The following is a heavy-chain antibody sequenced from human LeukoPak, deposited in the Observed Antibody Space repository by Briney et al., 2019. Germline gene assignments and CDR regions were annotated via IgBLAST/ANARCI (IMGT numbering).Heavy chain of an antibody. V-gene: IGHV1-69*04. J-gene: IGHJ6*02. CDR1: GGTFSSYA. D-gene: IGHD3-22*01. Sequence: ASVKVSCKASGGTFSSYAISWVRQAPGQGLEWMGRIIPILGIANYAQKFQGRVTITADKSTSTAYMELSSLRSEDTAVYYCAREGDYYDSSGYYPGDYYGMEVWAKGPRSPSP. CDR3: AREGDYYDSSGYYPGDYYGMEV. CDR2: IIPILGIA.